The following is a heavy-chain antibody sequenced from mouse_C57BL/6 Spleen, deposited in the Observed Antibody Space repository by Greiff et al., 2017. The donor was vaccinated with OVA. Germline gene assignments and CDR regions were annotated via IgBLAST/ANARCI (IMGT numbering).Heavy chain of an antibody. Sequence: QVQLKQPGAELVRPGSSVKLSCKASGYTFTSYWMDWVKQRPGQGLEWIGNIYPSDSETHYNQKFKDKATLTVDKSSSTAYMQLSSLTSEDSAVYYCARRDYGSSLVYWGQGTTLTVSS. CDR2: IYPSDSET. D-gene: IGHD1-1*01. J-gene: IGHJ2*01. CDR3: ARRDYGSSLVY. V-gene: IGHV1-61*01. CDR1: GYTFTSYW.